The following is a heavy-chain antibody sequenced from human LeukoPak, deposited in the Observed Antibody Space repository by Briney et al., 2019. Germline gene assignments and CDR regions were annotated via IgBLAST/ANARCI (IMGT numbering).Heavy chain of an antibody. CDR1: GFTFNAYA. CDR3: ARDWGDLLAFGP. V-gene: IGHV3-30*03. J-gene: IGHJ5*02. Sequence: PGGSLRLSCAASGFTFNAYAMHWVRQSPGKGLEWVAVVSYDGSNTNYADSVRGRFTVSRDNSKNTVYLELQSLTTDDTAAFYCARDWGDLLAFGPWGQGTLVIVSS. CDR2: VSYDGSNT. D-gene: IGHD3-3*01.